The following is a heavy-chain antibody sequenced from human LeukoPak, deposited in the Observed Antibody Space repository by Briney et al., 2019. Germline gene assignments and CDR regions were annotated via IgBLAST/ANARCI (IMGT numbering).Heavy chain of an antibody. J-gene: IGHJ5*02. V-gene: IGHV4-39*01. Sequence: PSETLSLTCTVSGGSISSSSYYWGWIRQPPGKGLEWIGSIYYSGSTYYNPSLKGRVTISVDTSKNQFSLKLSSVTAADTAVYYCARPLGGSRSWFDPWGQGTLVTVSS. CDR3: ARPLGGSRSWFDP. CDR1: GGSISSSSYY. CDR2: IYYSGST.